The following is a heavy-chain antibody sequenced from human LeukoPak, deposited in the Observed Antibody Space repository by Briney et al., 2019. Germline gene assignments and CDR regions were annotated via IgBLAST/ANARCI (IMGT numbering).Heavy chain of an antibody. D-gene: IGHD2-2*01. CDR3: APLGCSSTSCSDAFDI. Sequence: GGSLRLSCAASGFTFSTYSMNWVRQAPGKGPEWVSSISSRNNYIYYADSVKGRFTISRDNAKNSLYLQMNSLRAEDTAVYYCAPLGCSSTSCSDAFDIWGQGTMVTVSS. CDR1: GFTFSTYS. CDR2: ISSRNNYI. V-gene: IGHV3-21*01. J-gene: IGHJ3*02.